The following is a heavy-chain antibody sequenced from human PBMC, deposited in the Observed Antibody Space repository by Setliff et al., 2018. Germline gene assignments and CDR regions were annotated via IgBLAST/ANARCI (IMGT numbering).Heavy chain of an antibody. CDR1: GFTFSTYA. J-gene: IGHJ5*02. CDR2: ISATGSNT. V-gene: IGHV3-23*01. Sequence: GSLRLSCAASGFTFSTYAMSWVRQAPGRGLQWVSCISATGSNTYYADSVKGRFTISRDNSTSTQFLQMSSLRAEDTAVYYCARDPSGDYVGAFDPWGQGILVTVSS. CDR3: ARDPSGDYVGAFDP. D-gene: IGHD4-17*01.